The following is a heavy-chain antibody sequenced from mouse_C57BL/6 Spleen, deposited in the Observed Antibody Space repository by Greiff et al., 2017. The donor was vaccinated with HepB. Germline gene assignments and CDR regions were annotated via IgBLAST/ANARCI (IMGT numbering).Heavy chain of an antibody. CDR3: TIGGSPDY. V-gene: IGHV14-4*01. CDR1: CFNIKDDY. J-gene: IGHJ2*01. D-gene: IGHD3-1*01. Sequence: EVQGVESGAELVRPGASVKLSCTASCFNIKDDYMHWVKQRPEQGLEWIGWIDPENGDTEYASKFQGKATITADTSSNTAYLQLSSLTSEDTAVYYCTIGGSPDYWGQGTTLTVSS. CDR2: IDPENGDT.